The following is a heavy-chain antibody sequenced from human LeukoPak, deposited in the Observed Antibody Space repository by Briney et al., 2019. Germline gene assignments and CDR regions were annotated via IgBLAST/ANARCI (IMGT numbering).Heavy chain of an antibody. CDR2: ISAYNGNT. J-gene: IGHJ4*02. V-gene: IGHV1-18*01. D-gene: IGHD3-10*01. CDR3: ARDTINYYGSGSYYSYFDY. CDR1: GYTFTSYG. Sequence: ASVKVSCKASGYTFTSYGISWVRQAPGQGLEWMGWISAYNGNTNYAQKLQGRVTMTTDTSTSTAYMELRSLRSDDTAVYYCARDTINYYGSGSYYSYFDYWGQGTLVTVSS.